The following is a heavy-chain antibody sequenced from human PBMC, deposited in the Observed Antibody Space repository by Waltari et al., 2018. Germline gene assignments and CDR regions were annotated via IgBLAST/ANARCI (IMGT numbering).Heavy chain of an antibody. D-gene: IGHD2-2*01. V-gene: IGHV3-48*03. J-gene: IGHJ6*02. CDR1: GFSFSSYV. Sequence: EAQLVESGGGLVQPGGSLRLSCAASGFSFSSYVMNWVRQAPGKGLEWISYISDSDNSKFYAESVKGRFTVSRDNAKNSLHLEMNSLRAEDTATYYCVRDGLGSGRTRVDVWGQGTTVIVSS. CDR2: ISDSDNSK. CDR3: VRDGLGSGRTRVDV.